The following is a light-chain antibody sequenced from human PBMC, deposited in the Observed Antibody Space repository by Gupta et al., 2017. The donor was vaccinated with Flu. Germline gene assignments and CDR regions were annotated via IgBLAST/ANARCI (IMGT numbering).Light chain of an antibody. V-gene: IGLV2-14*01. J-gene: IGLJ3*02. CDR1: SSDVGDYKY. CDR3: SSCSSSSTLV. CDR2: EVS. Sequence: QSALTQPASVSGSPVQSITISCSVTSSDVGDYKYVSWYQQHPAKAPKVMIYEVSHRPSGVSDRFSGSRSGNTAYLTISGLQADDEDDYFCSSCSSSSTLVFGGGTKLTVL.